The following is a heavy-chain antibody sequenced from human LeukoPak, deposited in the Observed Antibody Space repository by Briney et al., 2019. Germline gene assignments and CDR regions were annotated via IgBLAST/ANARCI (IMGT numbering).Heavy chain of an antibody. Sequence: SQTLSLTCTVSGGSISSGDYYWSWIRQPPGKGLEWNGYIYYSGSTYYNPSLKSRVTISVHTSKHQFSLKLSSVTAADTAVYYCAGRQRGLFDYWGQGTLVTVSS. CDR1: GGSISSGDYY. D-gene: IGHD5-18*01. CDR3: AGRQRGLFDY. J-gene: IGHJ4*02. CDR2: IYYSGST. V-gene: IGHV4-30-4*01.